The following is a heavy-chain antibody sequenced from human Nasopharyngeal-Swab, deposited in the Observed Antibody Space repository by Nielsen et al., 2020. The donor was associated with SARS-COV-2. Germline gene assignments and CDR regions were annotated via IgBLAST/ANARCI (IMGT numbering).Heavy chain of an antibody. D-gene: IGHD4-17*01. Sequence: GESLQISCAASGFTFSSYWMSWVRQAPGKGLEWVAFIAHDARNEYYGDSVKGRFSISRDSSKNTLYLQMDSLRGEDTAVYYCARDAPAHYGAFYWGRGTLVTVSS. CDR3: ARDAPAHYGAFY. V-gene: IGHV3-30*03. CDR2: IAHDARNE. CDR1: GFTFSSYW. J-gene: IGHJ4*02.